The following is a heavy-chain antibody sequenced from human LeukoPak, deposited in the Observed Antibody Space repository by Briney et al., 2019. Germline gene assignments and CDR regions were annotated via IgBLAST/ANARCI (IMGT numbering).Heavy chain of an antibody. CDR1: GYTFTSYD. Sequence: RASVKVSCKASGYTFTSYDINWVRQATGRGLEWMGWMNPNSGNTGYAQKFQGSVILTRNTSISTAYMELSSLRSEDTAIYYCARGGSGSPINYWGQGTLVTVSS. V-gene: IGHV1-8*01. CDR2: MNPNSGNT. CDR3: ARGGSGSPINY. J-gene: IGHJ4*02. D-gene: IGHD1-26*01.